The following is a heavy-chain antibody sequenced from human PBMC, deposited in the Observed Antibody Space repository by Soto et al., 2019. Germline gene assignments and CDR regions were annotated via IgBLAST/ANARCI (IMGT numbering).Heavy chain of an antibody. Sequence: EVQLVESGGGLVRPGGSLRLSCAAYGFTFTSNNTYWFRQAPGKGLEWVSSITPYDHSFYYADSVKGRFTVSKDTAKSSVFLQVYCLRAEDTAIYYCARELSTIIGAYNWGQGPLVTVSS. CDR3: ARELSTIIGAYN. CDR1: GFTFTSNN. D-gene: IGHD1-26*01. CDR2: ITPYDHSF. J-gene: IGHJ4*02. V-gene: IGHV3-21*02.